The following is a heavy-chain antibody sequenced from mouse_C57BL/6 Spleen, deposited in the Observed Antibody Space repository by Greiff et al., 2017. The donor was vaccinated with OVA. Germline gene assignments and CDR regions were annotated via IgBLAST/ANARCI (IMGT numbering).Heavy chain of an antibody. V-gene: IGHV5-4*03. J-gene: IGHJ4*01. CDR3: ARYASLDY. CDR1: GFTFSSYA. Sequence: DVKLVESGGGLVKPGGSLKLSCAASGFTFSSYAMSWVRQTPEKRLEWVATISDGGSYTYYPDNVKGRFTISRDNAKNNLYLQMSHMKSEETAMYYCARYASLDYWGQGTSVTVSS. CDR2: ISDGGSYT. D-gene: IGHD6-2*01.